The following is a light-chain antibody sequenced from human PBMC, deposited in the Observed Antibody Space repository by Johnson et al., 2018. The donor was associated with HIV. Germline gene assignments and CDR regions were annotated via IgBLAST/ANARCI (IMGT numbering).Light chain of an antibody. CDR3: GIWDASLSPLYV. CDR1: VSNIESYF. J-gene: IGLJ1*01. Sequence: QAVLTQPPSVSAAPGQTVNISCSGNVSNIESYFVSWYQQLPGTAPKLLIYENNKRPSGIPDRFSGSKSGTSATLGITGLQTGDEADYYCGIWDASLSPLYVFGTGTTITVL. CDR2: ENN. V-gene: IGLV1-51*02.